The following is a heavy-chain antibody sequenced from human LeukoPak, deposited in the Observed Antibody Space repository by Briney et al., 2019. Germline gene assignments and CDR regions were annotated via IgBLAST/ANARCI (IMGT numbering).Heavy chain of an antibody. D-gene: IGHD6-13*01. CDR2: ISYDGSNK. CDR3: AKELAAASVF. J-gene: IGHJ4*02. Sequence: GGSLRLSCAASGFTFSSYGMHRVRQAPGKGLEWVAVISYDGSNKYYADSVKGRFTISRDNSKNTLYLQMNSLRAEDTAVYYCAKELAAASVFWGQGTLVTVSS. CDR1: GFTFSSYG. V-gene: IGHV3-30*18.